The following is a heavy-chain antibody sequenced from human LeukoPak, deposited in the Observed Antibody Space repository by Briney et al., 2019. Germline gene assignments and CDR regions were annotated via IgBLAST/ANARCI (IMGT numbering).Heavy chain of an antibody. J-gene: IGHJ5*02. D-gene: IGHD3-10*01. Sequence: SETLSLTCTVSGGSISSSSYYWGWNRQPPGKGLEWIGSIYYSGSTYYNPSLKSRVTISVDTSKNQFSLKLSSVTAADTAVYYCARRHPPYYYGSGSYYKGSWFDPWGQGTLVTVSS. V-gene: IGHV4-39*01. CDR3: ARRHPPYYYGSGSYYKGSWFDP. CDR2: IYYSGST. CDR1: GGSISSSSYY.